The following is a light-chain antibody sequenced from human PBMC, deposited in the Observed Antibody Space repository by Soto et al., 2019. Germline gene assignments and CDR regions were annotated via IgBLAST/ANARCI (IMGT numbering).Light chain of an antibody. CDR1: QSVSSW. V-gene: IGKV1-5*03. CDR2: KAS. Sequence: DIQMTQSPSTLSASVGDRVTITCRASQSVSSWLAWYQQRPGKAPQLLIYKASSLQSGVPSRFSGRGSGTEFTLTISSLHPDDFVTYYCQQYYSYSSMYTCGQGTRLEIK. CDR3: QQYYSYSSMYT. J-gene: IGKJ2*01.